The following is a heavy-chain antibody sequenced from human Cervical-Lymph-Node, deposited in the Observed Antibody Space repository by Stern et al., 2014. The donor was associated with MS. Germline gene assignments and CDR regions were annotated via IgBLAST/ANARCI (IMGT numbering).Heavy chain of an antibody. V-gene: IGHV1-2*06. CDR1: GYTFTGYY. J-gene: IGHJ6*02. CDR3: ARDVVVPAATNYYYYYGMDV. D-gene: IGHD2-2*01. CDR2: INPNSGGT. Sequence: VQLVQSGAEVKKPGASVKVSCKASGYTFTGYYMHWVRQAPGQGLEWMGRINPNSGGTNYAQKFQGRVTMTRDTSISTAYMELSRLRSDDTAVYYCARDVVVPAATNYYYYYGMDVWGQGTTVTVSS.